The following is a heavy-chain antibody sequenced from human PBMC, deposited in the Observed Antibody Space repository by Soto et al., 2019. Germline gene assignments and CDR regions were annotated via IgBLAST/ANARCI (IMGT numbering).Heavy chain of an antibody. V-gene: IGHV4-34*01. CDR3: ARLGVFYGDPYYYYGMDV. J-gene: IGHJ6*02. CDR2: INHSGST. D-gene: IGHD4-17*01. CDR1: GGSFSGYY. Sequence: SETLSLTCAVYGGSFSGYYWSWIRQPPGKGLEWIGEINHSGSTNYNPSLKSRVTISVDTSKNQFSLKLSSVTAADTAVYYCARLGVFYGDPYYYYGMDVWGQGTTVTVSS.